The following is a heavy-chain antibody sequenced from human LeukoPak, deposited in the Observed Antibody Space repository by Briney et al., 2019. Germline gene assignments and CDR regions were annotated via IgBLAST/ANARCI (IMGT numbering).Heavy chain of an antibody. V-gene: IGHV4-39*01. CDR1: GGSISSSSYY. CDR2: MFYSGGT. J-gene: IGHJ4*02. D-gene: IGHD2-15*01. Sequence: SETLSPPCTGSGGSISSSSYYWGWIRQPPGKGLEWIGSMFYSGGTFYNPSLKSRVTISVDTSKNQISLNLSSVTAADTAVYYCASSPAYCSGGNCYSGYYYGSSWFNSWGQGTLVTVSS. CDR3: ASSPAYCSGGNCYSGYYYGSSWFNS.